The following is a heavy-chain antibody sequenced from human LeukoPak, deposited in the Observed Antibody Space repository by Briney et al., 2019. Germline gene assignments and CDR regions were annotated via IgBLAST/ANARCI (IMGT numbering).Heavy chain of an antibody. V-gene: IGHV1-69*05. Sequence: ASVKVSCKASGGTFSSYAISWVRQAPGQGLEWMGRINPIFGTANYAQEFQGRVTITTDESTSTAYMELSSLRSEDTAVYYCARESTGYSSGWLYWGQGTLVTVSS. D-gene: IGHD6-19*01. J-gene: IGHJ4*02. CDR3: ARESTGYSSGWLY. CDR1: GGTFSSYA. CDR2: INPIFGTA.